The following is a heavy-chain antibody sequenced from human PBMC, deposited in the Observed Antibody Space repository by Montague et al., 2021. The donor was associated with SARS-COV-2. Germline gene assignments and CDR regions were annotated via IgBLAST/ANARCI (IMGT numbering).Heavy chain of an antibody. J-gene: IGHJ4*02. CDR3: AGSNWSSGSYYQLDY. V-gene: IGHV3-53*04. Sequence: SLRLSCAASGFTVSSNYMSWVRQAPGKGLEWVPVIYSGGSTYYADSVKGRFTISRHNSKNTLYLQMNSLRAEDTAVYYCAGSNWSSGSYYQLDYWGQGTLVTVSS. CDR2: IYSGGST. CDR1: GFTVSSNY. D-gene: IGHD3-10*01.